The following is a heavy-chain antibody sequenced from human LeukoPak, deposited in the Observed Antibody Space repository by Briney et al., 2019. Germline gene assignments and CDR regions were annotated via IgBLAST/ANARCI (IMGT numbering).Heavy chain of an antibody. V-gene: IGHV4-59*01. D-gene: IGHD2-2*01. CDR3: ARGTLGYCSSTSCPGDYYYYYMDV. CDR2: IYYSGST. CDR1: GGSISSYY. Sequence: SETLSLTCTVSGGSISSYYWSWIRQPPGKGLECIGYIYYSGSTNYNPSFKSRVTISVDTSKNQFSLKLSSVTAADTAVYYCARGTLGYCSSTSCPGDYYYYYMDVWGKGTTVTVSS. J-gene: IGHJ6*03.